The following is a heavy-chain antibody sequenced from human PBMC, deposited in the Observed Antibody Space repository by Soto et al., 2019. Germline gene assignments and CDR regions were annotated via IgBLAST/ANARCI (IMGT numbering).Heavy chain of an antibody. CDR1: GGSISSGGYY. V-gene: IGHV4-31*03. CDR2: IYYSGST. D-gene: IGHD3-22*01. J-gene: IGHJ4*02. CDR3: ARGGYYDSSGYYYNPFDY. Sequence: TLSLTCTVSGGSISSGGYYWSWIRQHPGKGLEWIGYIYYSGSTYYNPSLKSRVTISVDTSKNQFSLKLSSVTAADTAVYYCARGGYYDSSGYYYNPFDYWGQGTLVTVSS.